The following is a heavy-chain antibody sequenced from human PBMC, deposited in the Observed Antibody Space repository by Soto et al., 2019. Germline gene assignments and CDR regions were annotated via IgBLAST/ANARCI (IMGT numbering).Heavy chain of an antibody. D-gene: IGHD6-19*01. CDR3: AKIHSGASEDAFDV. Sequence: EVQLLESGGGLVQPGGSQRLSCAASGFTFSSYAMRWVLQGPGKGLEWVTLISGSGGVKDYADSVKGRFTVSRDNSKNSMYLELNSLTAGDTAIYYCAKIHSGASEDAFDVWGQGTVVTVSS. CDR2: ISGSGGVK. V-gene: IGHV3-23*01. CDR1: GFTFSSYA. J-gene: IGHJ3*01.